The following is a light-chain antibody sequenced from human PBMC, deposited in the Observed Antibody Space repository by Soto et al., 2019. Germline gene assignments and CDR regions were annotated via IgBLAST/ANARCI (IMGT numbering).Light chain of an antibody. CDR1: QSISSY. CDR3: QQYNGYSRT. CDR2: AAS. J-gene: IGKJ1*01. Sequence: DIQMTQSPSSLSASVGDRVTITCRASQSISSYLNWYQQKPGKAPKLLIYAASSLQSGVPSRFSGSGSGTDFTLTISSMQPDDFATFYCQQYNGYSRTFGQGTKVGIK. V-gene: IGKV1-39*01.